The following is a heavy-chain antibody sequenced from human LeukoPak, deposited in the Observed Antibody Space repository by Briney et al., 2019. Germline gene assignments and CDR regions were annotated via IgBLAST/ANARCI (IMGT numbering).Heavy chain of an antibody. Sequence: ASVKVSCKASGYTSTGHYMHWVRQAPGQGLEWMGWINPNSGGTKYAQKFQDRVTMTRDTSISTAYMELSRLRSDDTAVYFCARVDYCSKGVCVNFDYWGQGTLITVSS. CDR3: ARVDYCSKGVCVNFDY. CDR1: GYTSTGHY. J-gene: IGHJ4*02. D-gene: IGHD2-8*01. CDR2: INPNSGGT. V-gene: IGHV1-2*02.